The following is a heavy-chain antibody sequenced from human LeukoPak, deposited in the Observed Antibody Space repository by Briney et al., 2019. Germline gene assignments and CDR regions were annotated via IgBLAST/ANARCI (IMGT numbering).Heavy chain of an antibody. J-gene: IGHJ4*02. CDR1: AFTFSSYS. Sequence: GGSLRLSCAASAFTFSSYSMNWVRQAPGKGLEWVSSISSGSSYIYYADSVKGRFTISRDNAKNSLYLQMNSLRAEDTAVYYCARALGKPIELFDYWGQGTLVTVSS. V-gene: IGHV3-21*01. CDR3: ARALGKPIELFDY. CDR2: ISSGSSYI. D-gene: IGHD3-10*01.